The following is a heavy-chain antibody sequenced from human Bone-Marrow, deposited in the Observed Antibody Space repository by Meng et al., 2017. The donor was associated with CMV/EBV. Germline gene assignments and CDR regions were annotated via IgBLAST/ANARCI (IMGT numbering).Heavy chain of an antibody. D-gene: IGHD1-26*01. V-gene: IGHV4-34*01. CDR3: AADSGSYPGSDD. CDR2: INHSGST. CDR1: GGSFSGYY. J-gene: IGHJ4*02. Sequence: GSLRLSCAVYGGSFSGYYWSWIRQPPGKGLEWIGEINHSGSTNYNPSLKSRVTISVDTSKNQFSLKLSSVTAADTAVYYCAADSGSYPGSDDWGQGTLVTVSS.